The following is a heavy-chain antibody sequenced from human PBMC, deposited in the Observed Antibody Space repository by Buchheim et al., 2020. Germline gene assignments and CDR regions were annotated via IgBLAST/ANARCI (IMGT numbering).Heavy chain of an antibody. D-gene: IGHD2-2*01. CDR3: ARGGLGYCISTSCYDYYYYYGMDV. CDR2: INPNSGGT. CDR1: GYTFTGYY. Sequence: QVQLVQSGAEVKKPGASVKVSCKASGYTFTGYYMHWVRQAPGQGLEWMGWINPNSGGTNYAQKFQGWVTMTRDTSISTAYMELSRLRSDDTAVYYCARGGLGYCISTSCYDYYYYYGMDVWGQGTT. J-gene: IGHJ6*02. V-gene: IGHV1-2*04.